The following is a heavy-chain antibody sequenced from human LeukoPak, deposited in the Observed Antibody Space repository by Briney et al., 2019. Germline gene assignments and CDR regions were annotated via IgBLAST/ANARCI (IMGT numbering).Heavy chain of an antibody. Sequence: GGSLRLSCAASGFTFSSYAMHWVRQAPGKGLEWVAVISYDGSNKYYADSVKGRFTISRDNSKNTLYLQMNSLRAEDTAVYYCAKDSSGWGPGDYWGQGTLVTVSS. V-gene: IGHV3-30-3*01. CDR2: ISYDGSNK. D-gene: IGHD6-19*01. CDR1: GFTFSSYA. J-gene: IGHJ4*02. CDR3: AKDSSGWGPGDY.